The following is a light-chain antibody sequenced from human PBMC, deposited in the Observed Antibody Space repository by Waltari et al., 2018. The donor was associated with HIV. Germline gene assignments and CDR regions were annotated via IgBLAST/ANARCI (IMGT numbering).Light chain of an antibody. CDR3: LLYFAIPHPYWA. V-gene: IGLV7-43*01. CDR2: STG. J-gene: IGLJ3*02. CDR1: TGAVPGAYY. Sequence: QTVVTQEPSLPVSPGGTVTLTCAPSTGAVPGAYYPSWFQLKPGQPPRPLIYSTGNKFSWPPVRFSGSILGGSPALTLSGAQAYAAALYYCLLYFAIPHPYWALGGGTKLTVL.